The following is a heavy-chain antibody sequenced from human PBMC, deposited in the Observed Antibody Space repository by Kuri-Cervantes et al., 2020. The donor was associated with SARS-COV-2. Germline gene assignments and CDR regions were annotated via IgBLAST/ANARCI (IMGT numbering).Heavy chain of an antibody. Sequence: GESLKISWSASGFTISSDARHWVRQAPGKGLEYVSAISSNGGSTYAADSVKGSFTISRDNSKNTLYLQMSSLRADDTAVYYCVKEAMIGYAFDIWGQGTMVTVSS. D-gene: IGHD3-22*01. CDR2: ISSNGGST. CDR1: GFTISSDA. CDR3: VKEAMIGYAFDI. V-gene: IGHV3-64D*06. J-gene: IGHJ3*02.